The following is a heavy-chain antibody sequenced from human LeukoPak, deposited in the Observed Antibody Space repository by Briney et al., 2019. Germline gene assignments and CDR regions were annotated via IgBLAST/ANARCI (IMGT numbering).Heavy chain of an antibody. CDR3: ARKRPIAPRYSGYIDY. CDR1: GGSISSSNW. J-gene: IGHJ4*02. D-gene: IGHD5-12*01. CDR2: IYHSGST. Sequence: SETLSLTCAVSGGSISSSNWWSWVRQPPGKGLEWIGEIYHSGSTNYNPSLKSRVTISVDKSKNQFSLKLSSVTAADTAVYYCARKRPIAPRYSGYIDYWGQGTLVTVSS. V-gene: IGHV4-4*02.